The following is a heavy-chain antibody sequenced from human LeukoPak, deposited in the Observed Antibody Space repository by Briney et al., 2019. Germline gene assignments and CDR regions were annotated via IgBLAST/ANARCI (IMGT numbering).Heavy chain of an antibody. J-gene: IGHJ4*02. CDR3: AREGSYHNGLDY. CDR2: IWYDGSNK. Sequence: GGSLRLSCAASGFTFSSYGMHWVRQAPGKGLEWVAVIWYDGSNKYYADSVKGRFTISRDNSKNTLYLQMNSLRAEDTAVYYCAREGSYHNGLDYWGQGTLVTVSS. D-gene: IGHD3-10*01. V-gene: IGHV3-33*01. CDR1: GFTFSSYG.